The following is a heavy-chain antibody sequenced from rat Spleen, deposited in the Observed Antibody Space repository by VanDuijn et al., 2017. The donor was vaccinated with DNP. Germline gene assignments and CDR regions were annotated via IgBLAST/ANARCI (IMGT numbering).Heavy chain of an antibody. Sequence: EVQLVESGGGLVQPGRSLKLSCVASGFIFSNYWMTWIRQAPGKGLEWVASITNTGDSTYYSDSVKGRFSLSRDNAQSTLYLQVNSLRSEDTATYYCTSNPHIRTAAPFDYWGQGVMVTVSS. J-gene: IGHJ2*01. CDR3: TSNPHIRTAAPFDY. V-gene: IGHV5-31*01. CDR1: GFIFSNYW. CDR2: ITNTGDST. D-gene: IGHD3-8*01.